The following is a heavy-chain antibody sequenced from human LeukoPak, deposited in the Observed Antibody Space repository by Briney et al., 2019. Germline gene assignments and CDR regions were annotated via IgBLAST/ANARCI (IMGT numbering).Heavy chain of an antibody. Sequence: GGSLRLSCGASVSTFSSSTMNWVRQAPGKGLEWVSSISGTSTYIYYADSVKGRFTFSRDNAQKSLYLQMNSLRAEDTAMYYCAKSPRGIASRGFDFWGRGTLVSVSS. V-gene: IGHV3-21*01. J-gene: IGHJ4*02. D-gene: IGHD3-10*01. CDR1: VSTFSSST. CDR2: ISGTSTYI. CDR3: AKSPRGIASRGFDF.